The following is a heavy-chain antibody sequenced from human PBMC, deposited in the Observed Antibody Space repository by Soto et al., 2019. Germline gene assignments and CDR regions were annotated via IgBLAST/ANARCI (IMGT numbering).Heavy chain of an antibody. CDR3: AKDRVKYSSSWYRFDP. CDR2: ISGSGGST. V-gene: IGHV3-23*01. D-gene: IGHD6-13*01. J-gene: IGHJ5*02. CDR1: GFTFSSYA. Sequence: GGSLRLSCASSGFTFSSYAMSWVRPAPGKGLEWVSAISGSGGSTYYADSVKGRFTISRDNSKNTLYLQMNSLRAEDTAVYYCAKDRVKYSSSWYRFDPWGQGTLVTVSS.